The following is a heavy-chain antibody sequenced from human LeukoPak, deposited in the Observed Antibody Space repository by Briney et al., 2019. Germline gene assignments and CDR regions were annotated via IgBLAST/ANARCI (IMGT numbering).Heavy chain of an antibody. D-gene: IGHD6-19*01. V-gene: IGHV3-33*01. CDR3: ARDSSSGWFDAFDI. CDR2: IWYDGSNK. Sequence: PGGSLRLSCAASGFIFSSYGMHWVRQAPGKGLEWVAVIWYDGSNKYYADSVKGRFTISRDNAKNTLYLQMNSLRAEDTAAYYCARDSSSGWFDAFDIWGQGTMVTVS. J-gene: IGHJ3*02. CDR1: GFIFSSYG.